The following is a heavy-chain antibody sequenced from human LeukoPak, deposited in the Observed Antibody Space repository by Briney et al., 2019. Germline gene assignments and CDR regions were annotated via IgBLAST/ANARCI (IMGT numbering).Heavy chain of an antibody. D-gene: IGHD3-10*01. V-gene: IGHV3-11*06. CDR1: GFTFSDCY. CDR3: AVALSGSYVYYHTMDV. J-gene: IGHJ6*02. CDR2: ITNRGTCT. Sequence: GGSLRLSCTASGFTFSDCYMSWIRQAPGKGLEWVSYITNRGTCTNYADSVKGRFTISRDNAKNSLFLQMNNLGAEDTAVYYCAVALSGSYVYYHTMDVWGQGTTVTVSS.